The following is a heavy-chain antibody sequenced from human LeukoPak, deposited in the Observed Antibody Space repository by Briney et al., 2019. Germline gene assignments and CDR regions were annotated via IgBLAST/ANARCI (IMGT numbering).Heavy chain of an antibody. Sequence: PGGSLRLSCAASGFTFSNYVMHWVRQAPGKGLERVAIISSDGSPKSYADSVKGRFSISRDNSKNTLYLEMNSLRAEDTAVYYCAKDQLSRGWSYFDYWGQGTLVTVSS. CDR3: AKDQLSRGWSYFDY. J-gene: IGHJ4*02. D-gene: IGHD6-19*01. CDR1: GFTFSNYV. V-gene: IGHV3-33*06. CDR2: ISSDGSPK.